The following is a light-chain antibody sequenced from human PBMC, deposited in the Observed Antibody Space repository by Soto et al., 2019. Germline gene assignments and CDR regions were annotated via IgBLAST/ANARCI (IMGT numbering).Light chain of an antibody. V-gene: IGLV1-44*01. CDR2: GNT. CDR1: SSNLGSNS. CDR3: QSYDSSLSGSV. J-gene: IGLJ3*02. Sequence: QSVLTQSPSASGTPGQRVIISCSGSSSNLGSNSGNWYQQLPGTAPKLLIYGNTNRPSGVPDRFSGSKSGTSASLAISRLQAEDEADYFCQSYDSSLSGSVFGGGTKLTVL.